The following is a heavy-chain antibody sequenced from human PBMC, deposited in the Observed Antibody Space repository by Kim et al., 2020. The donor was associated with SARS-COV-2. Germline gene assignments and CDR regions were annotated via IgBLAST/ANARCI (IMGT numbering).Heavy chain of an antibody. J-gene: IGHJ4*02. CDR1: GFTFSSYG. CDR2: ITGSGNTT. Sequence: GVSLRLSCAASGFTFSSYGMTWIRQAPGKGLQWVSAITGSGNTTYFAASVRGRFTISRDNSRNMLYLQMNSLRAEDTALYYCAKVRLASLYSNFDYWGQG. D-gene: IGHD2-21*01. V-gene: IGHV3-23*01. CDR3: AKVRLASLYSNFDY.